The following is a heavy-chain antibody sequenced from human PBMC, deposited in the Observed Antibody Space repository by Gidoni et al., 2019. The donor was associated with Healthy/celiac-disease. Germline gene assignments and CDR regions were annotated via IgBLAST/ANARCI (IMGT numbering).Heavy chain of an antibody. V-gene: IGHV3-30*18. D-gene: IGHD2-2*01. Sequence: QVQLVESGGGVVQPGRSLRLSCAASGFTFSRYGMHWVRQAPGKGLEWVAVISYDGSNKYYADSVKGRFTISRDNSKNTLYLQMNSLRAEDTAVYYCAKDHYCSSTSCWGYYYYYYGMDVWGQGTTVTVSS. CDR1: GFTFSRYG. CDR3: AKDHYCSSTSCWGYYYYYYGMDV. J-gene: IGHJ6*02. CDR2: ISYDGSNK.